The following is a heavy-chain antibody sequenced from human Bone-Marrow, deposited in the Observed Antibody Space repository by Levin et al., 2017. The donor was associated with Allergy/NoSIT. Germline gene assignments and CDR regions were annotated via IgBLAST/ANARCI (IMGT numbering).Heavy chain of an antibody. CDR1: GFTFSRYS. CDR3: AGEGSVTGMRSFDY. CDR2: FWSDGSTK. V-gene: IGHV3-33*01. J-gene: IGHJ4*02. D-gene: IGHD6-19*01. Sequence: GESLKISCAASGFTFSRYSMHWVRQAPGKGLEWVAAFWSDGSTKYDADSVKGRFTISRDNSKNTLYLQMSSLRAEDTAVFYCAGEGSVTGMRSFDYWGQGTLVTVSS.